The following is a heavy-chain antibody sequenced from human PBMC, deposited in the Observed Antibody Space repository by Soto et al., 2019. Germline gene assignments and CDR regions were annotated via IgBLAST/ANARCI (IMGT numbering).Heavy chain of an antibody. CDR1: GFTFSNYA. V-gene: IGHV3-23*01. CDR3: AKGGSYHDFCVDY. D-gene: IGHD3-3*01. CDR2: ISGSGGRT. Sequence: GVSLRLSCAASGFTFSNYAMTWVRQAPGKGLEWVSAISGSGGRTYYADSLKGRFTISRDNSKNTLYLQMNSLRAEDTAVYYCAKGGSYHDFCVDYWGQGTLVTVSS. J-gene: IGHJ4*02.